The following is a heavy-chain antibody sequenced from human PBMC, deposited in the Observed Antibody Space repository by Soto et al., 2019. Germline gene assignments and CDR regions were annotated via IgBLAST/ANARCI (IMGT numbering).Heavy chain of an antibody. J-gene: IGHJ3*02. CDR3: AKDMAEGGLLGPAAFDI. Sequence: EVQLVESGGGLVQPGRALRLSCAASGFTFDDYAMYCVRQAPGKGLEWVSGISWNSRSIGYADSVRGRFTISRDNAKNSLYLQMNSLRPEDTALYYCAKDMAEGGLLGPAAFDIWGQGTLVTVSS. CDR2: ISWNSRSI. D-gene: IGHD1-26*01. CDR1: GFTFDDYA. V-gene: IGHV3-9*01.